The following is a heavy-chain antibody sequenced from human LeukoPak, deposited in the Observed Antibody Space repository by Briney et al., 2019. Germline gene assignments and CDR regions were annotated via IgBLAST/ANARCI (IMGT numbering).Heavy chain of an antibody. CDR3: ARGHSSGNPDPFDY. Sequence: GGSLRLSCAASGFLVSSNYMSWVRQAPGKGLEWVSVIYSGGAIQYADAVKGRFTISRDNSKNALYLQMNSLRAEHTAMYFCARGHSSGNPDPFDYWGQGTLVIVSS. CDR2: IYSGGAI. V-gene: IGHV3-53*01. CDR1: GFLVSSNY. J-gene: IGHJ4*02. D-gene: IGHD6-19*01.